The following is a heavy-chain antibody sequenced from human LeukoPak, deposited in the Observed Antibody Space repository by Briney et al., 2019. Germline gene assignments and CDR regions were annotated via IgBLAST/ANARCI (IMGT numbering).Heavy chain of an antibody. Sequence: TGGSLRLSCAVSGSTFSSYWMSWVRQAPGKGLEWVANIKQDGGEKNYVDSVKGRFTISRDNAKNSLFLQMNSLRAEDTAIYYCATDSRIVGATGASNIWGQGTMVTVSS. CDR2: IKQDGGEK. V-gene: IGHV3-7*01. CDR1: GSTFSSYW. D-gene: IGHD1-26*01. CDR3: ATDSRIVGATGASNI. J-gene: IGHJ3*02.